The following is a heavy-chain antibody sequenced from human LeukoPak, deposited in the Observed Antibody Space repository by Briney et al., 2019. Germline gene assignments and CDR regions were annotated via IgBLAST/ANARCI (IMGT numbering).Heavy chain of an antibody. V-gene: IGHV4-61*01. D-gene: IGHD5-24*01. CDR3: ARERLAGYNPFLDY. J-gene: IGHJ4*02. CDR2: IYYSGST. Sequence: SETLSLTCTVSGGSVSSGSYYWSWIRQPPGKGLEWIGYIYYSGSTNYNPSLKSRVTISEDTCNNQFSLKLSSVTAADTAVYYCARERLAGYNPFLDYWGQGTLVTVSS. CDR1: GGSVSSGSYY.